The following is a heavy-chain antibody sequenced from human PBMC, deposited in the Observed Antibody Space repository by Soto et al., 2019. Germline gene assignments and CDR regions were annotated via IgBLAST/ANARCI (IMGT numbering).Heavy chain of an antibody. J-gene: IGHJ4*02. D-gene: IGHD3-10*01. V-gene: IGHV3-23*01. Sequence: EVQLLESGGGLVQPGGSLRLSCAASGFTFSSYAMSWVRQAPGKGLEWVSAISGSGGSTYYADSVKGRFTISRDNTKNPLYLQMNSLRAEDTAVYYCAKDNYGSGSYYPDYWGQGTLVTVSS. CDR2: ISGSGGST. CDR1: GFTFSSYA. CDR3: AKDNYGSGSYYPDY.